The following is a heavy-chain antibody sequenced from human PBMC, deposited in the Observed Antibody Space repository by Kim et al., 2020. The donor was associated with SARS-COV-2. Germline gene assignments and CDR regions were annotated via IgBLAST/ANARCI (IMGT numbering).Heavy chain of an antibody. CDR2: INPSGGST. J-gene: IGHJ6*02. CDR1: GYTFTSYY. V-gene: IGHV1-46*01. CDR3: ARDHYLRVDIVATIPYYYYYGMDV. D-gene: IGHD5-12*01. Sequence: ASVKVSCKASGYTFTSYYMHWVRQAPGQGLEWMGIINPSGGSTSYAQKFQGRVTMTRDTSTSTVYMELSSLRSEDTAVYYCARDHYLRVDIVATIPYYYYYGMDVWGQGTTVTVSS.